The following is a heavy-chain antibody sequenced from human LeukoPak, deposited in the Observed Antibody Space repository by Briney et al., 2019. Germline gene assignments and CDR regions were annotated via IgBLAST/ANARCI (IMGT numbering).Heavy chain of an antibody. CDR3: ARYGEYSFDY. Sequence: PSETLSLTCTVSGGSISSYYWSWIRQPPGKGLEWIGYIFYSGSTNYNPSLKSRVTISVDTSKNQFSLNLTSVTAADTAVYYCARYGEYSFDYWGQGTLVTVSS. CDR2: IFYSGST. D-gene: IGHD4-17*01. V-gene: IGHV4-59*08. J-gene: IGHJ4*02. CDR1: GGSISSYY.